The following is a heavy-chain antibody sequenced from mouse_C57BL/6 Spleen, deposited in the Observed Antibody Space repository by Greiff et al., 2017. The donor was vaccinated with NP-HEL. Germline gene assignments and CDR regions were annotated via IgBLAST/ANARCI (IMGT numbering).Heavy chain of an antibody. Sequence: QVQLQQPGAELVRPGTSVKLSCKASGYTFTSYWMHWVKQRPGQGLEWIGVIDPSDSYTNYNQKFKGKATLTVDTSSSTAYMQLSSLTSEDSAVYYCARYPITTVVATNAMDDWGQGTSVTVSS. D-gene: IGHD1-1*01. CDR2: IDPSDSYT. CDR3: ARYPITTVVATNAMDD. V-gene: IGHV1-59*01. J-gene: IGHJ4*01. CDR1: GYTFTSYW.